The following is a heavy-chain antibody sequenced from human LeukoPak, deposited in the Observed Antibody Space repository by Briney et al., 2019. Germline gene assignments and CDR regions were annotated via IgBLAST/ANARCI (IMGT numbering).Heavy chain of an antibody. V-gene: IGHV4-59*12. CDR3: AKDRTYSSSWFNREPGASRSY. D-gene: IGHD6-13*01. CDR2: IYYSGST. Sequence: TSSETLSLTCTVSGGSISSYYWSWIRQPPGKGLEWIGYIYYSGSTNYNPSLKSRVTISVDTSKNQFSLKLSSVTAADTAVYYCAKDRTYSSSWFNREPGASRSYWGQGTLVTVSS. J-gene: IGHJ4*02. CDR1: GGSISSYY.